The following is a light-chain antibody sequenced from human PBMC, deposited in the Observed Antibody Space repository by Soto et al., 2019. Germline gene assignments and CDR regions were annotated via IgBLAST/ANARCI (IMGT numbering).Light chain of an antibody. J-gene: IGKJ4*01. CDR2: DAS. Sequence: EIVLTQSPDTLSLSPGERATLSCRASQSVSGYLGWYQQKPGQAPRLLIYDASNRAYGVPARFRGSGSGTNFTITIDSLETDDFAVYYCQQRSNWPYLTFGGGTRV. V-gene: IGKV3-11*01. CDR3: QQRSNWPYLT. CDR1: QSVSGY.